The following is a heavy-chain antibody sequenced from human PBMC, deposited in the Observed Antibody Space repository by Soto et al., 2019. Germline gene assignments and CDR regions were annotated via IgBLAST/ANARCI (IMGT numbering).Heavy chain of an antibody. CDR2: IYYSGST. CDR3: ARSPTRGYSGYDSLDY. Sequence: PSETLSLTCTVSGGSISSADYYWCWIRQPPGKGLEWIGYIYYSGSTNYNPSLKSRVTISVDTSKNQFSLKLSSVTAADTAVYYCARSPTRGYSGYDSLDYWGQGTLVTVSS. CDR1: GGSISSADYY. D-gene: IGHD5-12*01. J-gene: IGHJ4*02. V-gene: IGHV4-61*08.